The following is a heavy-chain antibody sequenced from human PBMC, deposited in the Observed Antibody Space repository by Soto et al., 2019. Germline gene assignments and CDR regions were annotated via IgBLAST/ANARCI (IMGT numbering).Heavy chain of an antibody. CDR1: GGSISSGEYY. V-gene: IGHV4-30-4*01. CDR2: IYYSGST. J-gene: IGHJ4*02. Sequence: QVQLQESGPGLVKPSQTLSLTCTVSGGSISSGEYYWSWIRQPPGKGLEWIGYIYYSGSTYYNPSLKSRVTTSVDTSKDQCSLKLSSVTAADTAVYYCARGSFWSGHFDYWGQGTLVTVSS. D-gene: IGHD3-3*01. CDR3: ARGSFWSGHFDY.